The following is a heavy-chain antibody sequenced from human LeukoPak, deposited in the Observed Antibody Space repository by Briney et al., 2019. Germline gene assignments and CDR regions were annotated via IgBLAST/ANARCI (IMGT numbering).Heavy chain of an antibody. V-gene: IGHV4-59*01. CDR3: ARQDYGDYGVGYFDY. CDR2: IYYSGST. Sequence: PSETLSLTCTVSGGSISSYYWSWIRQPPGKGLEWIGYIYYSGSTNYNPSLKSRVTISVDTSMNQFSLKLSSVTAADTAVYYCARQDYGDYGVGYFDYWGQGTLVTVSS. CDR1: GGSISSYY. J-gene: IGHJ4*02. D-gene: IGHD4-17*01.